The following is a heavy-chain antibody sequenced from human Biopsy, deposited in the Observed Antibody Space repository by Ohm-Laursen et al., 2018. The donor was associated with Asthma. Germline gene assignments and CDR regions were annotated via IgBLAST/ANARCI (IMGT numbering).Heavy chain of an antibody. CDR2: MSFDGRQT. J-gene: IGHJ3*02. Sequence: SLRLSCTAPGFTFSSYGMNWVRQAPGKGLEWVAVMSFDGRQTYYADSVKGRFTISRDNSKNTLYLQMNSLRAEDTAVYYCAKERYYDFWSGYPIWGQGTMVTVSS. CDR1: GFTFSSYG. D-gene: IGHD3-3*01. CDR3: AKERYYDFWSGYPI. V-gene: IGHV3-30*18.